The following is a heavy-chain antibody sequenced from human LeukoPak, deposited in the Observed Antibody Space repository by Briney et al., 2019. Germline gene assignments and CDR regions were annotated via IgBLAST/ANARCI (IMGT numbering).Heavy chain of an antibody. D-gene: IGHD2-2*01. V-gene: IGHV4-38-2*01. Sequence: SETLSLTCAVSGYSISSGYYWGWIRQPPGKGLEWIGSIYHSGSTYYNPSLKSRVTISVDTSKNQFSLKLSSVTAADTAVYYCARVSAQLLFYYYYYYMDVWGEGTTVTVSS. CDR2: IYHSGST. CDR1: GYSISSGYY. J-gene: IGHJ6*03. CDR3: ARVSAQLLFYYYYYYMDV.